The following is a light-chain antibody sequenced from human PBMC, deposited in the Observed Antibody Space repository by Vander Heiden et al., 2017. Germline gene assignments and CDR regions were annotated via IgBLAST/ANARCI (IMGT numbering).Light chain of an antibody. CDR2: KDS. CDR1: ALPKQY. J-gene: IGLJ2*01. Sequence: SYELTQPPSVSVSPGQPARITCSGDALPKQYAYWYQQKPGQAPVLVIYKDSERPSGIPERFSGSSSGTTVTLTISGVQAEDEADYYCQSADSSGTYAHVVFGGGTKLTVL. V-gene: IGLV3-25*03. CDR3: QSADSSGTYAHVV.